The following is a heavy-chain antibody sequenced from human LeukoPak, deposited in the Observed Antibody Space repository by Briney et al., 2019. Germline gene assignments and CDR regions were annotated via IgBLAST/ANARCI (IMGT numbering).Heavy chain of an antibody. CDR3: ARELKSRGYSYGYYYYYMDV. CDR1: GYTFTGYY. J-gene: IGHJ6*03. CDR2: INPNSGGT. Sequence: ASVKVSCKASGYTFTGYYMHWVRQAPGQGLEWMGWINPNSGGTNYAQKFQGRVTMTRDTSISTAYMELGRLRSDDTAVYYCARELKSRGYSYGYYYYYMDVWGKGTTVTVSS. D-gene: IGHD5-18*01. V-gene: IGHV1-2*02.